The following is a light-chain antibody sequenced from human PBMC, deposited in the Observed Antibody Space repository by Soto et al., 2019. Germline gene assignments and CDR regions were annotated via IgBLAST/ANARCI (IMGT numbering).Light chain of an antibody. Sequence: EIVLTLSPATLSLSPGERATLSCRASQSVSSYLAWYQQKPGQAPRLLIYDASNRATGIPARFSGSGSGTDFPLTISNLEPEDFAVYYCQQQSNWWTFGQGTKVDTK. CDR2: DAS. J-gene: IGKJ1*01. CDR1: QSVSSY. V-gene: IGKV3-11*01. CDR3: QQQSNWWT.